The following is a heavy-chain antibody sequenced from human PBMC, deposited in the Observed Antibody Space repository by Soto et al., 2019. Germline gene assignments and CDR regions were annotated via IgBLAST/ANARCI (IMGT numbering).Heavy chain of an antibody. J-gene: IGHJ6*02. CDR2: IDPSDSYT. Sequence: GVSLKISCKGSGYSFTSYWISWVRQMPGKGLEWMGRIDPSDSYTNYSPSFQGHVTISADKSISTAYLQWSSLKASDTAMYYCARTCSSTSCYPDYYYDMDVWGQGTTVTVSS. V-gene: IGHV5-10-1*01. CDR3: ARTCSSTSCYPDYYYDMDV. CDR1: GYSFTSYW. D-gene: IGHD2-2*01.